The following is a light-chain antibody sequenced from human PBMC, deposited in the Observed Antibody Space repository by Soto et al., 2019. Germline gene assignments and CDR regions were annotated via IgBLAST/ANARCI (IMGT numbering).Light chain of an antibody. Sequence: SALTQHASVSGPPGKSITISCTGTRRYVGGYKYVSWYQQHTDKAPKLIIYDFTNLPSGISYCFSGCRSGNTASLTISVLQAEDEADYYCSSYTSSSSYVFGTGTKVTVL. CDR1: RRYVGGYKY. CDR2: DFT. J-gene: IGLJ1*01. CDR3: SSYTSSSSYV. V-gene: IGLV2-14*01.